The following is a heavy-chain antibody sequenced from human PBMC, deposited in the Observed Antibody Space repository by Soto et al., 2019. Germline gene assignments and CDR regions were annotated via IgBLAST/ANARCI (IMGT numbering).Heavy chain of an antibody. CDR1: GGTFSSYA. CDR2: IIPIFGTA. CDR3: ARRADCSGGSCYSPTYYYYGMDV. D-gene: IGHD2-15*01. Sequence: QVQLVQSGAEVKKPGSSVKVSCKASGGTFSSYAISWVRQAPGQGLEWMGGIIPIFGTANYAQKFQGRVTITADKSTSTAYMELSSLRSEDTAVYYCARRADCSGGSCYSPTYYYYGMDVWGQGTTVTVSS. V-gene: IGHV1-69*06. J-gene: IGHJ6*02.